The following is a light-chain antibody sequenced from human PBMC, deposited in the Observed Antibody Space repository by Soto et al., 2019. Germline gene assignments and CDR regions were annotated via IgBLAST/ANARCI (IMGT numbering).Light chain of an antibody. J-gene: IGLJ1*01. CDR2: SST. CDR1: SSNIGAGFD. V-gene: IGLV1-40*01. CDR3: QSYDSGVTGSV. Sequence: QLVLTQPPSVSGAPGQTVTISCTGSSSNIGAGFDVHWYQQVPGTAPKLVLYSSTARPSGVPDRFSGSRSGSSGSLAITGLQPEDEADYYCQSYDSGVTGSVFGIGTKVTVL.